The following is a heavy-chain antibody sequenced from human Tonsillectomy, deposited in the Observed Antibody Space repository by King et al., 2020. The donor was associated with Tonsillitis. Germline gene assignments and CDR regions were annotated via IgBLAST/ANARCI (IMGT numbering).Heavy chain of an antibody. CDR1: GGTFTTYA. D-gene: IGHD5-12*01. J-gene: IGHJ4*02. V-gene: IGHV1-69*12. Sequence: QLVQSGAEVKKPGSSVTVSCKASGGTFTTYAISWVRQAPGQGLEWMGGIIPIFGTANYAQKFQGRVTITADGSTSTAYMELSSLKSEDTALYDCARGGPVATGNFDYWGQGTLVTVSS. CDR2: IIPIFGTA. CDR3: ARGGPVATGNFDY.